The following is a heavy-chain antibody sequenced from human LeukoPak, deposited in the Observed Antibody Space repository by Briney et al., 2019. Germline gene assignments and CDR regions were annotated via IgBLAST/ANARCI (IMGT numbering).Heavy chain of an antibody. V-gene: IGHV4-59*01. CDR2: FDYDGNT. CDR1: GGSINTYY. Sequence: SETLPLTCAVSGGSINTYYWAWIRQPPGKGLEWIGYFDYDGNTNYNPSLKGRVTISVDTSKTQLSLKLASVTAEDTAVYYCARDSGATPNQINWFDPWGQGTLVTVSS. D-gene: IGHD1-26*01. J-gene: IGHJ5*02. CDR3: ARDSGATPNQINWFDP.